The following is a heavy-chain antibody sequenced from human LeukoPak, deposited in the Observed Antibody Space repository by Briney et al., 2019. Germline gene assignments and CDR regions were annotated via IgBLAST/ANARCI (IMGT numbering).Heavy chain of an antibody. CDR1: GFTFSSYG. CDR2: IRFDGSSK. V-gene: IGHV3-30*02. J-gene: IGHJ4*02. CDR3: ARDQAGSGHYADY. D-gene: IGHD3-10*01. Sequence: GGSLRLSCAASGFTFSSYGMHWVRQAPGKGLEWVSFIRFDGSSKYYADFVQGRFTISRDNSKNTLFLQMNSLRPEDTAVYYCARDQAGSGHYADYWGQGTLVTVSS.